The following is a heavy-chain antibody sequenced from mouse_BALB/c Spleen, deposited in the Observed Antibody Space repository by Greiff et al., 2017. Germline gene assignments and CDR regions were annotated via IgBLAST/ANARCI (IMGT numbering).Heavy chain of an antibody. Sequence: VQLQQSGPELVKPGASVKVSCKASGYAFTSYNMYWVKQSHGKSLEWIGYIDPYNGGTSYNQKFKGKATLTVDKSPSTAYMHLNSLTSEDSAVYYCARYYGSSYGYFDYWGQGTTLTVSS. D-gene: IGHD1-1*01. V-gene: IGHV1S135*01. J-gene: IGHJ2*01. CDR3: ARYYGSSYGYFDY. CDR2: IDPYNGGT. CDR1: GYAFTSYN.